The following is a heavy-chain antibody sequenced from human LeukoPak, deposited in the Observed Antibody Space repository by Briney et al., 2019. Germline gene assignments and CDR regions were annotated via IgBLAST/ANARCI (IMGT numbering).Heavy chain of an antibody. CDR2: IIPIFGTI. CDR1: GGTFTSNG. D-gene: IGHD3-16*02. CDR3: ARGGAVRLGELSFRY. Sequence: SVKVSCKASGGTFTSNGIVWVRQAPGQGLEWMGGIIPIFGTIDYAQKFQGRVTVTADESMSTAYMELSSLTSEDTAVYYCARGGAVRLGELSFRYWGQGTLVTVSS. V-gene: IGHV1-69*13. J-gene: IGHJ4*02.